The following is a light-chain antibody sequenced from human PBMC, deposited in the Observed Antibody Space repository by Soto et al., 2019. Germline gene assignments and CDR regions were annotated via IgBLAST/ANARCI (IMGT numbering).Light chain of an antibody. CDR2: GAS. CDR3: QQYGSSLT. V-gene: IGKV3-20*01. CDR1: QSVSSSY. Sequence: EIVLTQSPGTLSLSPGERATLSCRASQSVSSSYLAWYQQKPGQAPRLLIYGASSRATGIPDRFSGSGSGTDFTLTISRLEAEDFALYYWQQYGSSLTFGQGTRLEIK. J-gene: IGKJ5*01.